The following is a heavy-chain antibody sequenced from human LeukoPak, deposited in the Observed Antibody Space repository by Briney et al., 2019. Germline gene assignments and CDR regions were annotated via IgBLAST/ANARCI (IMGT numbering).Heavy chain of an antibody. Sequence: GESLKISCKGSGYIFTSYWIGWVRPMPGKGLEWMGIIYPDESDTRYSPSFQGQVTISVDKSISTAYLQWSSLKASDTAMYYCARLLGYCSTTTCYGRFDPWGQGTLVTVPS. J-gene: IGHJ5*02. CDR2: IYPDESDT. D-gene: IGHD2-2*01. CDR1: GYIFTSYW. CDR3: ARLLGYCSTTTCYGRFDP. V-gene: IGHV5-51*01.